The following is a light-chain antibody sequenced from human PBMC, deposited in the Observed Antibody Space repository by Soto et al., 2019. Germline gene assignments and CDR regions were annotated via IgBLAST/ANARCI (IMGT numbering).Light chain of an antibody. CDR3: QQSYSTPWT. CDR1: QTIDNY. Sequence: DIQMTQSPSSLSASVGDRVTITCRASQTIDNYLNWYQQKPGKAPELLSYAASSLKSGVRSRFGGSGSGTDFTLTSSSLPPEDFATYSCQQSYSTPWTFGQAINVEI. J-gene: IGKJ1*01. V-gene: IGKV1-39*01. CDR2: AAS.